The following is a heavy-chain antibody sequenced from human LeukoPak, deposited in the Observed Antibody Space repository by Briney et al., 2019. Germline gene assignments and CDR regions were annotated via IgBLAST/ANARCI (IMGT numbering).Heavy chain of an antibody. J-gene: IGHJ6*02. CDR1: GYTFTSYD. CDR2: MNPNSGNT. D-gene: IGHD2-15*01. V-gene: IGHV1-8*01. CDR3: ARVMDCRGGSCYSYYYGMDV. Sequence: ASVKVSCKASGYTFTSYDINWVRQATGQGLEWMGWMNPNSGNTGYAQKFQGRVTMTRNTSISTAYMELSSLRSEDTAVYYCARVMDCRGGSCYSYYYGMDVWGQGTTVTVSS.